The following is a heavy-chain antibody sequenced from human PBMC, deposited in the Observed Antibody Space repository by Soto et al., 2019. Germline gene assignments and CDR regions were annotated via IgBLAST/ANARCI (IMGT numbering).Heavy chain of an antibody. CDR1: GYTFNSYG. CDR2: ISGYNGHT. V-gene: IGHV1-18*01. CDR3: ARDHQYCDYSGYWRAGMDV. J-gene: IGHJ6*02. Sequence: QVQLVQSGAEVKKPGASVKVSCKASGYTFNSYGISWVRQAPGQGLEWMGWISGYNGHTNYAEKSQGRVTMTADTSTSTAYMEMRSLRSDDTAVYFCARDHQYCDYSGYWRAGMDVWGQGTKVTVSS. D-gene: IGHD5-12*01.